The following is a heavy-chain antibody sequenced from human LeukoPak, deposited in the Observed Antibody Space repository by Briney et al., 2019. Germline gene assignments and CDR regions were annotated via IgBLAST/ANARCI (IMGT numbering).Heavy chain of an antibody. D-gene: IGHD6-6*01. J-gene: IGHJ4*02. CDR3: ARDLSYSSSSGGSFDY. V-gene: IGHV3-7*05. CDR1: GFTFSSYW. Sequence: GGSLRLSCAASGFTFSSYWMSWVRQAPGKGLEWVANIKEDGSETYYVDSVKGRFTISRDNAKNSLYLQMDSLRADDTAVYYCARDLSYSSSSGGSFDYGGQGTLVTVSS. CDR2: IKEDGSET.